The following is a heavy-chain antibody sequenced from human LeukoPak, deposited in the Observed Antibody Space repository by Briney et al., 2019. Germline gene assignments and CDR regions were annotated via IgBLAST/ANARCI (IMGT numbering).Heavy chain of an antibody. J-gene: IGHJ4*02. CDR2: IYTSGST. CDR1: GGSISSYY. V-gene: IGHV4-4*07. Sequence: SETLSLTCTVSGGSISSYYWSWIRQPAGKGLEWIGRIYTSGSTNYNPPLKSRVTMSVDTSKNQFSLKLSSVTAADTAVYYCARSLLTGYDSSGYSYYFDYWGQGTLVTVSS. CDR3: ARSLLTGYDSSGYSYYFDY. D-gene: IGHD3-22*01.